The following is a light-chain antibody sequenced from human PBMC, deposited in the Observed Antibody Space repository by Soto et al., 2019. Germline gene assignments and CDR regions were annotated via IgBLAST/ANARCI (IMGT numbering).Light chain of an antibody. CDR2: DVS. J-gene: IGLJ2*01. V-gene: IGLV2-14*03. CDR1: SSDVGGYDY. Sequence: QSVLTQPASVSGSPGQSITISCSGTSSDVGGYDYVSWYQQHPGRAPKLMIYDVSNRPSGVSDRFSGSKSGNTASLTISGLQAEDEADYYCSSFTSSSTLVTFGGGTKLTVL. CDR3: SSFTSSSTLVT.